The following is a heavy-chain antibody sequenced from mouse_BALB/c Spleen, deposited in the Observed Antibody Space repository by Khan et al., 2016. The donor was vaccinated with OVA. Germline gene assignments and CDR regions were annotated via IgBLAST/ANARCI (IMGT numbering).Heavy chain of an antibody. V-gene: IGHV5-6*01. CDR2: ISSGGDYT. D-gene: IGHD4-1*01. Sequence: EVELVESGGDLVKPGGSLKLSCAASGFTFSSYSMSWVRQTPDKRLEWVATISSGGDYTYYPDNVKGRLTILRDNARNTLYLKMRSLKSEDTAMYYCASHLTGSFAYWGQGTLVTVSA. J-gene: IGHJ3*01. CDR3: ASHLTGSFAY. CDR1: GFTFSSYS.